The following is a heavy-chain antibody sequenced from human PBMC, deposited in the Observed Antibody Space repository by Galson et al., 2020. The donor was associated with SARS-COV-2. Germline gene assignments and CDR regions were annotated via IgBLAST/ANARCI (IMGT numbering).Heavy chain of an antibody. CDR3: GKELGGYLDY. D-gene: IGHD2-15*01. J-gene: IGHJ4*02. CDR2: INGSGGST. Sequence: GGSLSLSCTASGFTFSSYAMSWVRQAPGQGLEWVSAINGSGGSTYYADSVKGRFTISRDNSKNTQYLQMNSLRAEDTAVYYCGKELGGYLDYWGQGTLVTVSS. CDR1: GFTFSSYA. V-gene: IGHV3-23*01.